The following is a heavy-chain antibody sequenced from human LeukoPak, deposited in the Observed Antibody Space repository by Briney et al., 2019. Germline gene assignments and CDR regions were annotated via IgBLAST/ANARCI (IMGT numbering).Heavy chain of an antibody. V-gene: IGHV3-33*01. Sequence: PGGPLRLSCAASGFSLSNFGMHWVRQAPGKGLEWVAARLYDGNTKHYTDSVKGRFTISRDISKNTFYLQMNSLTAEDTAVYYCARDHRPEIQYYYMDVWGKGTTVAVS. D-gene: IGHD1-14*01. CDR3: ARDHRPEIQYYYMDV. CDR1: GFSLSNFG. CDR2: RLYDGNTK. J-gene: IGHJ6*03.